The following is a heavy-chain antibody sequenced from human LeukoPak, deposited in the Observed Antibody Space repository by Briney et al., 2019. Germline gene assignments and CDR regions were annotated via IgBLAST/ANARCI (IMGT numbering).Heavy chain of an antibody. V-gene: IGHV1-2*02. D-gene: IGHD3-10*01. J-gene: IGHJ4*02. CDR1: GYTFTRYY. CDR2: INPNSGGT. Sequence: ASVKVSCKASGYTFTRYYMHWVRQAPGQGLEWMGWINPNSGGTNYAQKFQGRVTMTRDTSISTAYMGLSRLRSDDTAVYYCARDSGERGSGSYLIAYWGQGTLVTVSS. CDR3: ARDSGERGSGSYLIAY.